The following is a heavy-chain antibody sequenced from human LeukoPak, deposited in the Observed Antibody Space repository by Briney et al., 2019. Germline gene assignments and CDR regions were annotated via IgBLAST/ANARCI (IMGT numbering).Heavy chain of an antibody. V-gene: IGHV4-39*01. J-gene: IGHJ1*01. CDR3: ARHGSSGSIVSFQH. D-gene: IGHD3-22*01. CDR1: GGSIISSSYY. CDR2: IYYSGST. Sequence: SETLSLTCTVSGGSIISSSYYWGWIRQPPGKGLGWIGSIYYSGSTYYNPSLKSRVTISVDTSKNQFSLKLSSVTAADTAVYYCARHGSSGSIVSFQHWGQGTLVTVSS.